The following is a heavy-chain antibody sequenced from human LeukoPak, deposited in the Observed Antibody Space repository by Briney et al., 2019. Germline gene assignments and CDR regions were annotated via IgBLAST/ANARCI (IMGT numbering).Heavy chain of an antibody. V-gene: IGHV1-24*01. D-gene: IGHD2-2*01. CDR1: GYTLTELS. CDR3: ATGGSTPGSFGPHTYYYYGMDV. Sequence: GASVKVSCKVSGYTLTELSMHWVRQAPGKGLEWMGGFDPEDGETIYAQKFQGRVTMTEDTSTDTAYMELSSLRSEDTAVYYCATGGSTPGSFGPHTYYYYGMDVWGQGTTVTVSS. CDR2: FDPEDGET. J-gene: IGHJ6*02.